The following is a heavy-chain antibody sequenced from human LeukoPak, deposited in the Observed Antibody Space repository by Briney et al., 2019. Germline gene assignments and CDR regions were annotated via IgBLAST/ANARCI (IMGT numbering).Heavy chain of an antibody. V-gene: IGHV3-20*04. D-gene: IGHD5-12*01. Sequence: PGGSLRLSCAASGFTFDDYGMSWVRQAPGTGLEWVSGINWNGGSTGYADSVKGRFTISRDNAKNSLYLQMNSLRAEDTAVYYCARVRYSGYDLFDYWGQGTLVTVSS. CDR3: ARVRYSGYDLFDY. CDR1: GFTFDDYG. CDR2: INWNGGST. J-gene: IGHJ4*02.